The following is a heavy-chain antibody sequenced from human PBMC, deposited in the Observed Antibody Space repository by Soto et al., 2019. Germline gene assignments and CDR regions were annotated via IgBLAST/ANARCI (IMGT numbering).Heavy chain of an antibody. V-gene: IGHV3-23*01. CDR2: ISASGGGT. CDR1: GFTFSSYA. Sequence: EVQLLESGGDLVQPGGYLRLSCGASGFTFSSYAMSWVRQAPGKGLDWVSGISASGGGTYYADSVKGRFTISRDNSKNTLYLQMNILRAADTAVYYCAKSERFGEFLPFWGQGTLVTVSS. J-gene: IGHJ4*02. D-gene: IGHD3-16*01. CDR3: AKSERFGEFLPF.